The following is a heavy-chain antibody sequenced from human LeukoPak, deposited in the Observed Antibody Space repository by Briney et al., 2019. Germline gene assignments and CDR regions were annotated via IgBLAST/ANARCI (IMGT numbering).Heavy chain of an antibody. Sequence: GGSLRLSCAASGFTFSSYAMSWVRQAPGKGLEWVAYITNDGLDTHNVFYAGSVQGRFTISRDDAKNSVYLHMASLRADDSAIYYCAKGKRGYDRLFDDWGQGTLVTVSS. CDR1: GFTFSSYA. V-gene: IGHV3-21*05. CDR3: AKGKRGYDRLFDD. J-gene: IGHJ4*02. CDR2: ITNDGLDTHNV. D-gene: IGHD3-22*01.